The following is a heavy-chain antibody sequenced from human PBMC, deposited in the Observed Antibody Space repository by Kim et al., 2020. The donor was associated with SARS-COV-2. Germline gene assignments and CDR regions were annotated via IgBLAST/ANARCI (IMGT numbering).Heavy chain of an antibody. V-gene: IGHV4-34*01. J-gene: IGHJ4*02. CDR3: ARVEWELLGLDY. Sequence: SETLSLTCAVYGGSFSGYYWSWIRQPPGKGLEWIGEINHSGSTNYNPSLKSRVTISVDTSKNQFSLKLSSVTAADTAVYYCARVEWELLGLDYWGQGTLV. CDR1: GGSFSGYY. D-gene: IGHD1-26*01. CDR2: INHSGST.